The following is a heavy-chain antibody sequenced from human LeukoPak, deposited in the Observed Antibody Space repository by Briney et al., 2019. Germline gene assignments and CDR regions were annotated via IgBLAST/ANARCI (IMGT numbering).Heavy chain of an antibody. J-gene: IGHJ4*02. D-gene: IGHD2-2*01. Sequence: ASVKVSCKASGYTFTSYGISWVRQAPGQGPEWMGWISAYNGNTNYAQKLQGRVTMTTDTSTSTAYMELRSLRSDDTAVYYCARDGLLTIVVVPAALGSFDYWGQGTLVTVSS. CDR3: ARDGLLTIVVVPAALGSFDY. CDR1: GYTFTSYG. V-gene: IGHV1-18*01. CDR2: ISAYNGNT.